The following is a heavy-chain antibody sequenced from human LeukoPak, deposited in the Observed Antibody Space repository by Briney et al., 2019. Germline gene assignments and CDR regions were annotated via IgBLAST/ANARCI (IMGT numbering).Heavy chain of an antibody. D-gene: IGHD6-13*01. Sequence: GGSLRLSCAASGFDFSTYYLNWVRQAPGKGLEWVSSISSSSSNIFYSDLVKGRFTISRDNAKNSLYLHMNSLRAEDTAVYYCARDWRAAADETYYYYGMDVWGQGTTVTVSS. CDR3: ARDWRAAADETYYYYGMDV. CDR1: GFDFSTYY. V-gene: IGHV3-21*01. CDR2: ISSSSSNI. J-gene: IGHJ6*02.